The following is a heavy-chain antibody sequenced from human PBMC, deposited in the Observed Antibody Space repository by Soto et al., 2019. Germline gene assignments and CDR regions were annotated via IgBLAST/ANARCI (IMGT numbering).Heavy chain of an antibody. Sequence: QVLLEQSGAEVKKSGSSVRVSCRDYGDRFTTDAFSWVRQAPGQGLEYVGGVIPLAGVPNYAQKLQGRVTITADESTATMYMELNSLKFDDTAVYFCVRGAFADYATSAVHWGQGNLINVSS. D-gene: IGHD4-17*01. J-gene: IGHJ4*02. V-gene: IGHV1-69*01. CDR1: GDRFTTDA. CDR2: VIPLAGVP. CDR3: VRGAFADYATSAVH.